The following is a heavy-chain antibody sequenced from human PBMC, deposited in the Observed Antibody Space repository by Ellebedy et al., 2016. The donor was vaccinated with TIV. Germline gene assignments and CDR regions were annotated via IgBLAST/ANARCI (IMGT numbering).Heavy chain of an antibody. Sequence: GGSLRLSXAASGFTFSYYATPCVRLTPGTGLDWVPAISGSGDDTYYGDFVKGRFTISRDNSKGTLYLQMNSLRAEETATYYCARGGESYWVPKGDYWGQGTLVTISS. CDR1: GFTFSYYA. CDR3: ARGGESYWVPKGDY. CDR2: ISGSGDDT. D-gene: IGHD2-21*01. J-gene: IGHJ4*02. V-gene: IGHV3-23*01.